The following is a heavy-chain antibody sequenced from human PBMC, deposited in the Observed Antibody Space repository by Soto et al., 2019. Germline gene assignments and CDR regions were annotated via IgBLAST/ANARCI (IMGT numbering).Heavy chain of an antibody. J-gene: IGHJ4*02. D-gene: IGHD3-3*01. CDR1: GFSLTTSGVG. V-gene: IGHV2-5*02. Sequence: QITLKESGPTVVKPTETLTLTCTFSGFSLTTSGVGVGWVRQSPGKAPEWLALIYWDDDKRYSTSLKSRLTITKDTSKNQVVLTMANVEPADRATYYCAHRVLPTVFGLVTTTAIYFDFWGRRTPVVVSS. CDR2: IYWDDDK. CDR3: AHRVLPTVFGLVTTTAIYFDF.